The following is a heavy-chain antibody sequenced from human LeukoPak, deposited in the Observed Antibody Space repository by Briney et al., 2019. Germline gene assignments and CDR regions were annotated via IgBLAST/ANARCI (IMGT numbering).Heavy chain of an antibody. CDR2: IKQDGSEK. D-gene: IGHD4-23*01. J-gene: IGHJ4*02. V-gene: IGHV3-7*01. CDR1: GFTFSDYW. CDR3: ARNRGWQQFDY. Sequence: PGGSLRLSCAASGFTFSDYWIDWVRQAPGKGLEWVANIKQDGSEKYYLDSVKGRFTISRDNAKNSLYLQMNNLRAEDTAVYYCARNRGWQQFDYWGQGTLVTVSS.